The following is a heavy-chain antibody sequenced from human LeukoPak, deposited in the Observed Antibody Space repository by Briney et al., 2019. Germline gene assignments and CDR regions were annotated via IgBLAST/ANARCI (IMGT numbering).Heavy chain of an antibody. V-gene: IGHV3-74*01. CDR3: ARSDYFDP. CDR1: GFTFSSYW. CDR2: IKGDGSTT. Sequence: GGSLRLSCAASGFTFSSYWMHWVRQAPGKGLVWVSRIKGDGSTTSYADSVKGRFTISRDNAKNTLYLRMSSLRAEDTAVYFCARSDYFDPWGQGTLVTVSS. J-gene: IGHJ5*02. D-gene: IGHD4-11*01.